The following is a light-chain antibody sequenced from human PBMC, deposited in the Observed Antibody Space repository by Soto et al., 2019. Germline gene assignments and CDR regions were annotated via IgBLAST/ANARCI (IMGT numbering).Light chain of an antibody. Sequence: DIQMTQSPSSLSASVGDRVTIACRASQSISSSLNWYQQKPGKAPKVLIYAASSLQSGVPSRFSGSGSGTDFTLTITSLQPEDFATYYCQQSYSTPWTFGQGTKVDI. J-gene: IGKJ1*01. CDR1: QSISSS. CDR2: AAS. CDR3: QQSYSTPWT. V-gene: IGKV1-39*01.